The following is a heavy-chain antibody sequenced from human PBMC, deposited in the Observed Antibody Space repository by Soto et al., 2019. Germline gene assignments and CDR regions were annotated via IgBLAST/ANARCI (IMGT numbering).Heavy chain of an antibody. CDR3: AKSWSTWYGEFDY. V-gene: IGHV1-24*01. D-gene: IGHD3-10*01. J-gene: IGHJ4*02. Sequence: GASVKVSCKVSGYTLTELSMHWVRQAPGKGLEWMGGFDPEDGETIYAQKFQGRVTMTEDTSTDTAYMELSSLRVEDTAVYYCAKSWSTWYGEFDYWGQGTLVTVSS. CDR2: FDPEDGET. CDR1: GYTLTELS.